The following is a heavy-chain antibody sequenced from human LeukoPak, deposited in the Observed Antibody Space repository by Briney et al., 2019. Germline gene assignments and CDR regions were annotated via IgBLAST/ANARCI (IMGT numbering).Heavy chain of an antibody. V-gene: IGHV3-23*01. D-gene: IGHD2-21*01. CDR3: AKWSPYYFDN. CDR2: ISAGGSNS. CDR1: GFTFSSYA. Sequence: GGSLRLSCAASGFTFSSYAMSWVRQAPGKRLEWVSLISAGGSNSYYPDSVKGRFTISRDNSKNTLFLHMNSLRAEDTAVYYCAKWSPYYFDNWGQGTLVTVSS. J-gene: IGHJ4*02.